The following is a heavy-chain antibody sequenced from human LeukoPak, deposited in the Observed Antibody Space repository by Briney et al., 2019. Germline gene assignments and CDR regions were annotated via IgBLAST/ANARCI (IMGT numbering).Heavy chain of an antibody. Sequence: GGSLRLSCAASGFTFSSYGMHWVRQAPGKGLEWVAVISYDGSNKYYADSVKGRFTISRDNSKNTLYLQMNSLRAEDTAVYYCAKALLAVAGAGDAFDIWGQGTMVTVSS. CDR1: GFTFSSYG. J-gene: IGHJ3*02. CDR2: ISYDGSNK. V-gene: IGHV3-30*18. D-gene: IGHD6-19*01. CDR3: AKALLAVAGAGDAFDI.